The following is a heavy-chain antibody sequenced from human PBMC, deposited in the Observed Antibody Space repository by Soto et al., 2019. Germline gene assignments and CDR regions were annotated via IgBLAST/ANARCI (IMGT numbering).Heavy chain of an antibody. Sequence: SETLSLTCAVYGGSFSGYYWSWIRQPPGKGLEWIGEINHSGSTNYNPSLKSRVTISVDTSKNQFSLKLSSVTAADTAVYYCGRKGGREYSGYDWGAFDIWAQGTMVPVSS. CDR3: GRKGGREYSGYDWGAFDI. CDR2: INHSGST. J-gene: IGHJ3*02. V-gene: IGHV4-34*01. CDR1: GGSFSGYY. D-gene: IGHD5-12*01.